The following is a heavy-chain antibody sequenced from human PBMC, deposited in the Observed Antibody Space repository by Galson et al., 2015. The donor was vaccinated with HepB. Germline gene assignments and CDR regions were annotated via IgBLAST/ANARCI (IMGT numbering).Heavy chain of an antibody. CDR1: GYIXXXYD. J-gene: IGHJ4*02. Sequence: SVKVSXXXSGYIXXXYDINXXRQAXGQGLXXMXWTNPNSGNAGYAQKFQGRVTMTRDISTSTAYMELSSLRFDDTAVYYCARVSAWSHFDFWGQGTLVTV. CDR2: TNPNSGNA. D-gene: IGHD6-19*01. CDR3: ARVSAWSHFDF. V-gene: IGHV1-8*01.